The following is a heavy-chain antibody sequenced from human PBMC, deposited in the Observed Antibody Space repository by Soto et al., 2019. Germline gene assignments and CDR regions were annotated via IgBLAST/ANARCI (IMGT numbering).Heavy chain of an antibody. D-gene: IGHD2-21*02. CDR1: DGSISGYF. Sequence: PSETLSLTCIVSDGSISGYFWSWIRQPPGKGLEWIGYIYYSGSTNYNPSLKSRVTISVDTSKNQFSLKLSSVTAADTAVYYCAREGSGGNFVNYYFDYWGQGTLVTVSS. J-gene: IGHJ4*02. CDR2: IYYSGST. CDR3: AREGSGGNFVNYYFDY. V-gene: IGHV4-59*01.